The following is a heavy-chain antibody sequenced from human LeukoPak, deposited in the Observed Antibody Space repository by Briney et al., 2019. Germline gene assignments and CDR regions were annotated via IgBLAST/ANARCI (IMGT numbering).Heavy chain of an antibody. J-gene: IGHJ5*02. CDR1: GFTFSSYA. CDR2: ISHDGSNK. CDR3: AKDTNTIFGVVTSYNWFDP. D-gene: IGHD3-3*01. Sequence: GGSLRLSCAASGFTFSSYAMHWVRQAPGKGLEWVAVISHDGSNKYYADSVKGRFTISRDNSKNTLYLQMNSLRAEDTAVYYCAKDTNTIFGVVTSYNWFDPWGQGTLVTVSS. V-gene: IGHV3-30*04.